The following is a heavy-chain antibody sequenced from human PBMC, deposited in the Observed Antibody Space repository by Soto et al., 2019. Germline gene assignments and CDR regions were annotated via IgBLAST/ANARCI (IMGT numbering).Heavy chain of an antibody. D-gene: IGHD1-26*01. CDR3: ARVGVGATPNAFDI. V-gene: IGHV4-30-2*01. J-gene: IGHJ3*02. Sequence: QLQLQESGSGLVKPSQTLSLTCAVSGGSISSGGYSWSWIRQPPGKGLEWIGYIYHSGSTYYNPSLKSRVTXXVXRXXNQFSLKLSSVTAADTAVYYCARVGVGATPNAFDIWGQGTMVTVSS. CDR2: IYHSGST. CDR1: GGSISSGGYS.